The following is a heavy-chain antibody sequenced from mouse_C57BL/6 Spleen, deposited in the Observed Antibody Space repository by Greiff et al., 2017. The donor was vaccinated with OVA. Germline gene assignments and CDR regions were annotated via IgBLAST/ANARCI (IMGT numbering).Heavy chain of an antibody. D-gene: IGHD1-1*01. V-gene: IGHV3-6*01. J-gene: IGHJ1*03. CDR2: ISYDGSN. CDR1: GYSITSGYY. CDR3: ARETSYYGSSYGYFDV. Sequence: EVQLVESGPGLVKPSQSLSLTCSVTGYSITSGYYWNWIRQFPGNKLEWMGYISYDGSNNYNPSLKNRISITRDTSKNQFFLKLNSVTTEDTATYYCARETSYYGSSYGYFDVWGTGTTVTVSS.